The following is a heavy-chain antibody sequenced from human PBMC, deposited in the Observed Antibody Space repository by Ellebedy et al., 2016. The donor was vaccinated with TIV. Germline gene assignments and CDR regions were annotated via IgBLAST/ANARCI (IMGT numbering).Heavy chain of an antibody. V-gene: IGHV3-30*02. CDR2: IEHDGGDK. J-gene: IGHJ6*02. CDR1: GFIFSSQG. Sequence: PGGSLRLSCAASGFIFSSQGIHWVRQAPGKGLEWVSYIEHDGGDKHYAYSVKGRFTISRDNSKNTLFLQMNSLGAEDTAVYYCAKAAGHYYMDVWGQGTTVIVSS. CDR3: AKAAGHYYMDV.